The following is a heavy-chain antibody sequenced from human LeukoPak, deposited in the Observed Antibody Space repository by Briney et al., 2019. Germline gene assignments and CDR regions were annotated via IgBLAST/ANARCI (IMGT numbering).Heavy chain of an antibody. CDR1: GFTFSSYG. J-gene: IGHJ4*02. Sequence: GGSLRLSCAASGFTFSSYGMHWVRQAPGKGLEWVAVIWYDGSNKYYADSVKGRFTISRDNSKNTLYLQMNSLRAEDTAVYYCARADNVHLVDYWGQGTLVTVSS. CDR2: IWYDGSNK. CDR3: ARADNVHLVDY. D-gene: IGHD1-1*01. V-gene: IGHV3-33*01.